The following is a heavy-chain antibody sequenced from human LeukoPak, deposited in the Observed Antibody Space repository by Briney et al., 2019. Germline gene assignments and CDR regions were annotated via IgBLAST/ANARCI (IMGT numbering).Heavy chain of an antibody. CDR1: GFTFSSYG. CDR2: ISGSGGST. D-gene: IGHD3-16*02. J-gene: IGHJ4*02. CDR3: ANRGVRELSGY. V-gene: IGHV3-23*01. Sequence: PGGSLRLSCAASGFTFSSYGMSWVRQAPGKGLEWVSAISGSGGSTYYADSVKGRFTISRDNSKNTLYLQMNSLRAEDTAVYYCANRGVRELSGYWGQGTLVTVSS.